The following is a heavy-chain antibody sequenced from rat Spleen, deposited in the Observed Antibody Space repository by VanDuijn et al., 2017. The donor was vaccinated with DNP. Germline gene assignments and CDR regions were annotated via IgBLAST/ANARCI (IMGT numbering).Heavy chain of an antibody. CDR1: GFTFSDYN. CDR3: ARGSGTYYWYFDF. V-gene: IGHV5-7*01. Sequence: VQLVESGGGLVQPVRSLKLSCAASGFTFSDYNMAWVRQAPKKGLEWVATISYDGTRTYYPASVKGRFTISRDNAKNTLYLQMNSLRSEDTATYYCARGSGTYYWYFDFWGPGTMVTVSS. CDR2: ISYDGTRT. J-gene: IGHJ1*01. D-gene: IGHD5-1*01.